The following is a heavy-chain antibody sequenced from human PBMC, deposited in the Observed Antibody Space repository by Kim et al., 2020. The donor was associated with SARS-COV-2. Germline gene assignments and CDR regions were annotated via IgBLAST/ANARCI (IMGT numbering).Heavy chain of an antibody. J-gene: IGHJ4*02. D-gene: IGHD2-15*01. V-gene: IGHV3-30*01. Sequence: NKYDADPGKGRITIPVDNSKDTLYLQMNILGAEDTAVYYCARSDGYSYLDYWGQGTLVTVSS. CDR2: NK. CDR3: ARSDGYSYLDY.